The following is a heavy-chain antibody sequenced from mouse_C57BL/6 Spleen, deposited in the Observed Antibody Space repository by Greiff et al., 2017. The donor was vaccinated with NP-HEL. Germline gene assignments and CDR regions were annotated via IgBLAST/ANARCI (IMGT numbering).Heavy chain of an antibody. CDR3: ARRDYGSSDYAMDY. D-gene: IGHD1-1*01. V-gene: IGHV1-69*01. CDR2: IDPSDSYT. J-gene: IGHJ4*01. CDR1: GYTFTSYW. Sequence: QVQLQQPGAELVMPGASVKLSCKASGYTFTSYWMHWVKQRPGQGLEWIGEIDPSDSYTNYNQKFKGKSTLTVDKSSSTAYMQLSSLTSEDSAVYYGARRDYGSSDYAMDYWGQGTSVTVSS.